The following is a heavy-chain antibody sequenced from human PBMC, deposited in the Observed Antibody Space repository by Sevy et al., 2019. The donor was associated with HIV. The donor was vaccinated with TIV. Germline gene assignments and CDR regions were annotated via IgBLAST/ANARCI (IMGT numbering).Heavy chain of an antibody. D-gene: IGHD3-3*02. CDR1: GYTFSDYW. CDR3: ARDSEDRPFFHSFDL. Sequence: ASVKVSCKSSGYTFSDYWMHWVRQAPGQGLEWMAWINPKTGGTGYAQKFQGRVTTTRDTSISTVYLELISLRSDDTAVYYCARDSEDRPFFHSFDLWGLGTMVTVSS. CDR2: INPKTGGT. V-gene: IGHV1-2*02. J-gene: IGHJ3*01.